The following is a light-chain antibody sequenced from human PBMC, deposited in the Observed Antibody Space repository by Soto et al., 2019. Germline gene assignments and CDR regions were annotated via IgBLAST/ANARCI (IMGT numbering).Light chain of an antibody. CDR3: QHYKSYSEA. J-gene: IGKJ1*01. CDR2: KAS. Sequence: DIQMTRSPSTLTGSVAARVAFTCRASQTMSSWLAWYQQKPGKAPKLLIYKASTLKSGVPSRFSGSGSGTEFTLTISSLQPDDFATYYCQHYKSYSEAFGQGTKVDIK. V-gene: IGKV1-5*03. CDR1: QTMSSW.